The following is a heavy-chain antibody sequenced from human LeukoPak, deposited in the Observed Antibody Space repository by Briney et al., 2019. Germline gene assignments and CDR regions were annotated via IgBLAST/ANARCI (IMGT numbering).Heavy chain of an antibody. Sequence: PSQTLSLTCTVSGGSISSGGYYWSGIRQHPGKGLEWIGYIYYSGSTYYNPSLKSRVTISVDTSKNQFSLKLSSVTAADTAVYYCARDLNYYGSGGGFDPWGQGTLVTVSS. D-gene: IGHD3-10*01. V-gene: IGHV4-31*03. CDR2: IYYSGST. J-gene: IGHJ5*02. CDR3: ARDLNYYGSGGGFDP. CDR1: GGSISSGGYY.